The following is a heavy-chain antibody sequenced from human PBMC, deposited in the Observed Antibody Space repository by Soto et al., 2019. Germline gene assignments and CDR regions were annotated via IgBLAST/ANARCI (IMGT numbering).Heavy chain of an antibody. V-gene: IGHV3-48*01. Sequence: GGSLRLSCAASGFTFSSYSMNWVRQAPGKGLEWVSYISSSSSTIYYADSVKGRFTISRDNAKNSLYLQMNSLSAEDTAVYYCARDMITFGGVIVGFDPWGQGTLVTVXS. J-gene: IGHJ5*02. D-gene: IGHD3-16*02. CDR3: ARDMITFGGVIVGFDP. CDR1: GFTFSSYS. CDR2: ISSSSSTI.